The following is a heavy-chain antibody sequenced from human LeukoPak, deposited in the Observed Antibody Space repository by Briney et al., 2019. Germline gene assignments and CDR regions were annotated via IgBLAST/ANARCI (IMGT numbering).Heavy chain of an antibody. CDR1: GYTFTGYF. CDR3: ARDPWRRYFDWFTQIDY. Sequence: ASVKVSCKASGYTFTGYFMHWVRQAPGQGLEWLGWINPNSGVTNYAQKFQGRVTMARDTSISTAYMELSRLRSDDTAVYYCARDPWRRYFDWFTQIDYWGQGTLVTVSS. D-gene: IGHD3-9*01. CDR2: INPNSGVT. J-gene: IGHJ4*02. V-gene: IGHV1-2*02.